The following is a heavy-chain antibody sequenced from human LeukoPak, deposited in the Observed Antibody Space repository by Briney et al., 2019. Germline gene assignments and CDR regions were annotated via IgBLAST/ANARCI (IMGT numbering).Heavy chain of an antibody. CDR1: GGTFNSYA. CDR2: IIPILGIA. J-gene: IGHJ5*02. V-gene: IGHV1-69*04. Sequence: GSSVTVSCKASGGTFNSYAISWVRQAPGQGREWMGRIIPILGIANYAQKFQGRVTITADKSTSTAYMELSSLRSEDTAVYYCARIVGYLDWFDPWGQGTLVTVSS. CDR3: ARIVGYLDWFDP. D-gene: IGHD2-21*01.